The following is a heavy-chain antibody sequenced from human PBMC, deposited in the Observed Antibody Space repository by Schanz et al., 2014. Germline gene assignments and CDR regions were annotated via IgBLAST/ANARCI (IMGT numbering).Heavy chain of an antibody. V-gene: IGHV3-23*04. D-gene: IGHD3-10*01. Sequence: EVQLVESGGGLVKPGGSLRLSCAASTSIFNHAWMSWVRQAPGKGLEWVSAISGSGGSTYYADSVKGRFTISRDNSKNTLYLQMNSLRAEDTAVYYCARIGGSVFDYWAQGTLVTVSS. CDR1: TSIFNHAW. CDR3: ARIGGSVFDY. CDR2: ISGSGGST. J-gene: IGHJ4*02.